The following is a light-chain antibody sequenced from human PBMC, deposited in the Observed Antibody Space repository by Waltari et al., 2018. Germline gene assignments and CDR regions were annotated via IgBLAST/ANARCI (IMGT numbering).Light chain of an antibody. CDR2: VNSDGSH. V-gene: IGLV4-69*01. J-gene: IGLJ3*02. CDR3: QTGGHGTRV. CDR1: SGHSSNV. Sequence: SPSASASLGASVKLTCTLSSGHSSNVIAWLQQQPEKGPRYLMKVNSDGSHSKGDKIPDRFSGSSSGTEHYLTISSLQSEDEADYYCQTGGHGTRVFGGGTKLTVL.